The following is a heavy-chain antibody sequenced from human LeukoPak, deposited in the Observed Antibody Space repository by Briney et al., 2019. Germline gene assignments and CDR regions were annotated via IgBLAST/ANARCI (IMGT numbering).Heavy chain of an antibody. CDR2: VYNSGST. V-gene: IGHV4-59*01. Sequence: SETLSLTCAVSGGSIGSYYWSWIRQPPGKGLEWIGYVYNSGSTSFNPSLKSRVTISLDTSNSQFSLKLSSVTAADTAMYYCARVQSRDYYYMDVWGKGTTVTVSS. CDR1: GGSIGSYY. CDR3: ARVQSRDYYYMDV. J-gene: IGHJ6*03.